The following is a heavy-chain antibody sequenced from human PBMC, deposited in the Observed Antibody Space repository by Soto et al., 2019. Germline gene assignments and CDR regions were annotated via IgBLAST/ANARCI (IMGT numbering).Heavy chain of an antibody. CDR1: GFTFSSYG. J-gene: IGHJ4*02. CDR3: AKEGWAYSGYDYHFDY. D-gene: IGHD5-12*01. CDR2: ISYDGSNK. Sequence: GGSLRLSCAASGFTFSSYGMHWVRQAPGKGLEWVAVISYDGSNKYYADSVKGRFTISRDNSKNTLYLQMNSLRAEDTAVYYCAKEGWAYSGYDYHFDYWGQGTLVTGSS. V-gene: IGHV3-30*18.